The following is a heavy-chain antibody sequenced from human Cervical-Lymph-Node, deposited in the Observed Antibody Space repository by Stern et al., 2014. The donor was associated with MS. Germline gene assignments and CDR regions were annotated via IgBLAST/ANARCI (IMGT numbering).Heavy chain of an antibody. D-gene: IGHD2-2*01. CDR1: GFTFSDYY. CDR2: ITSGGTAI. CDR3: TRVGRTSHHSDY. J-gene: IGHJ4*02. Sequence: QVQLVESGGGLVKPGGSLRLSCAASGFTFSDYYMSWIRQAPGQGLEWISPITSGGTAIYYSDSVKGRFTISRDNAKNSVYLQMNSLRAEDSAVYYCTRVGRTSHHSDYWGQGTLVTVSS. V-gene: IGHV3-11*01.